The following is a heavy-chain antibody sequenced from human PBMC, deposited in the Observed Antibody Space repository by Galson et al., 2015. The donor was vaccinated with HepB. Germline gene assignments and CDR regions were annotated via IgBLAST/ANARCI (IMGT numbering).Heavy chain of an antibody. D-gene: IGHD2-21*02. V-gene: IGHV3-9*01. CDR1: GFTFDDYA. Sequence: SLRLSCAASGFTFDDYAMHWVRQAPGKGLEWVSGISWNSGSIGYADSVKGRFTISRDNAKDSLYLQMNSLRAEDTALYYCAKDGSAEVTAPSVFDYWGQGTLVTVSS. CDR3: AKDGSAEVTAPSVFDY. J-gene: IGHJ4*02. CDR2: ISWNSGSI.